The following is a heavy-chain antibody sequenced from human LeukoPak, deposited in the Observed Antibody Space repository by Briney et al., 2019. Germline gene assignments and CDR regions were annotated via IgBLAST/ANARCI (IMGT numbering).Heavy chain of an antibody. D-gene: IGHD2-2*03. Sequence: SQTLSLTCAVSGGSISSGGYCWSWIRQHPGKGLEWIGYIYYSGSTYYNPSLKSRVTISVDTSKNQFSLKLSSVTAADTAVYYCARRLIGYCSSTSCDATYWYFDLWGRGTLVTVSS. CDR2: IYYSGST. CDR1: GGSISSGGYC. V-gene: IGHV4-31*11. J-gene: IGHJ2*01. CDR3: ARRLIGYCSSTSCDATYWYFDL.